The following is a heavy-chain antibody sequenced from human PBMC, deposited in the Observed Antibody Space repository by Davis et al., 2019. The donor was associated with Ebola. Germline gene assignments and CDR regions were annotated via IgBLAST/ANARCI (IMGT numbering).Heavy chain of an antibody. J-gene: IGHJ4*02. CDR2: ISYDGSNK. D-gene: IGHD3-3*01. Sequence: GESLKISCAASGFTFSSYAMHWVRQAPGKGLEWVAVISYDGSNKYYADSVKGRFTISRDNSKNTLYLQMNSLRAEDTAVYYCAKDRAARIFGVARYWGQGTLVTVSS. CDR3: AKDRAARIFGVARY. CDR1: GFTFSSYA. V-gene: IGHV3-30-3*01.